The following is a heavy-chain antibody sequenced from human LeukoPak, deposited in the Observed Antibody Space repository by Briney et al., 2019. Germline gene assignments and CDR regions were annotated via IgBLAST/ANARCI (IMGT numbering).Heavy chain of an antibody. CDR1: GGSFSGYY. V-gene: IGHV4-34*01. Sequence: PSETLSLTCAVYGGSFSGYYWSWIRQPPGKGLEWIGEINHSGSTNYNPSLKSRVTISVDTSKNQFSLKLSSVTAADTAVYYCARGRPLEMATIYAFDIWGQGTMVTVSS. CDR2: INHSGST. J-gene: IGHJ3*02. CDR3: ARGRPLEMATIYAFDI. D-gene: IGHD5-24*01.